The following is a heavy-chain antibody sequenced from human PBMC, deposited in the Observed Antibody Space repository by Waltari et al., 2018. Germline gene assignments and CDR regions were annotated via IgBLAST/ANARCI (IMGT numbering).Heavy chain of an antibody. CDR2: IKQDGSEK. Sequence: EVQLVESGGGLVQPGGSLRLSCSASGFTFGSNWMSWVRQAPGKGLEWVANIKQDGSEKYYVDSVKGRFTISRDNAKNSLYLQMNSLRAEDTAVYYCAREPQARTVFSYWYFDLWGRGTLVTVSS. CDR1: GFTFGSNW. J-gene: IGHJ2*01. V-gene: IGHV3-7*01. D-gene: IGHD6-6*01. CDR3: AREPQARTVFSYWYFDL.